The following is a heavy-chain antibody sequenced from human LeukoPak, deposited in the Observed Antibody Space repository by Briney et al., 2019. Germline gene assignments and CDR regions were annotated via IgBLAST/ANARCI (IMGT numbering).Heavy chain of an antibody. Sequence: ASVKVSCKASGYTFTSYGISWVRQAPGQGLEWMGWISAYNGNTNYAQKLQGRVTMTTDTSTSTAYMELRSLRSDDTAVYYCARDRGTNDYSNHPFGDWGQGTLVTVSS. V-gene: IGHV1-18*01. CDR3: ARDRGTNDYSNHPFGD. J-gene: IGHJ4*02. CDR2: ISAYNGNT. D-gene: IGHD4-11*01. CDR1: GYTFTSYG.